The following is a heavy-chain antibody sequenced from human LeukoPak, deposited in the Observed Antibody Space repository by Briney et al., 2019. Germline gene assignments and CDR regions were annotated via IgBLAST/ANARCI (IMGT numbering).Heavy chain of an antibody. Sequence: GGSLRLSCAASGFTFPNYGMNWVRQAPGKGLEWVSTISGSGGSMYYADSVKGRFTMSRDNSKSMLYLQMNSLRAEDTAVYYCVTYQLLLYGFDYWGQGTLVTVSS. D-gene: IGHD2-2*01. CDR3: VTYQLLLYGFDY. V-gene: IGHV3-23*01. CDR2: ISGSGGSM. J-gene: IGHJ4*02. CDR1: GFTFPNYG.